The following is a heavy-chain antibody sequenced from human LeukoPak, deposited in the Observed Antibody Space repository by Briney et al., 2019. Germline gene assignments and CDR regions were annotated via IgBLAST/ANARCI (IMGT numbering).Heavy chain of an antibody. CDR1: GFSFSSYW. CDR3: ASSHDSSGND. CDR2: IKYDGSLK. Sequence: VGSLRLSCVASGFSFSSYWMAWVRQAPGKGLEWVANIKYDGSLKFYVDSVKGRFTISRDNAKNSLYLEMNSPRADDTAVYFCASSHDSSGNDWGQGTMVTVSS. J-gene: IGHJ4*02. V-gene: IGHV3-7*01. D-gene: IGHD3-22*01.